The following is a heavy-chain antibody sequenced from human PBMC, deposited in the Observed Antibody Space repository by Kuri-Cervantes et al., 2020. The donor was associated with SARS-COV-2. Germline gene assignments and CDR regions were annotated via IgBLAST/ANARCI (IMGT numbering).Heavy chain of an antibody. D-gene: IGHD5-12*01. J-gene: IGHJ4*02. CDR3: ARETSGYEYYFDY. CDR1: GFTFSSYW. V-gene: IGHV3-7*01. Sequence: GGSLRLSCAASGFTFSSYWMSWVRQAPGKGLEWVANIKQDGREKNCLDSVKGRFTISRDNAKNSLYLQMNSLRAEDTAVYYCARETSGYEYYFDYWGQGTLVTVSS. CDR2: IKQDGREK.